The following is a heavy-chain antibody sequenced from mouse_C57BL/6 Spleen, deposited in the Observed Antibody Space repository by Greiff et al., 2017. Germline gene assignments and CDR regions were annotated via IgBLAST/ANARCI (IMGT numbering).Heavy chain of an antibody. V-gene: IGHV1-81*01. CDR1: GYTFTSYG. D-gene: IGHD4-1*01. CDR3: ASPLTGDWYFDV. J-gene: IGHJ1*03. Sequence: QVQLQQSGAELARPGASVKLSCKASGYTFTSYGISWVKQRTGQGLEWIGEIYPRSGNTYYNEKFKGKATLTADKSSSTAYMELRSLTSEDSAVYFCASPLTGDWYFDVWGTGTTVTVSS. CDR2: IYPRSGNT.